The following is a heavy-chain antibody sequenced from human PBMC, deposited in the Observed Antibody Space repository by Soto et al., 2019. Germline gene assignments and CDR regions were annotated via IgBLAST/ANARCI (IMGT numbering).Heavy chain of an antibody. Sequence: GESMKISCKGSGYSFTIYWIGWVRQMPGKGLEWMGITYPGDSDTRYSPSFQGQVTISADKSISTAYLQWSSLKASDTAMYYCARILYCGGDCYPYGMDVWGQGTTVTV. CDR3: ARILYCGGDCYPYGMDV. CDR1: GYSFTIYW. J-gene: IGHJ6*02. D-gene: IGHD2-21*02. V-gene: IGHV5-51*01. CDR2: TYPGDSDT.